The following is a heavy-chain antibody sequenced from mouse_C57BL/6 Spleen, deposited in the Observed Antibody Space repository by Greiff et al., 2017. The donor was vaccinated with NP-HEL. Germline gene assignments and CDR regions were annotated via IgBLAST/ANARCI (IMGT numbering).Heavy chain of an antibody. Sequence: VQLQESGPGLVKPSQSLSLTCSVTGYSITSGYYWNLIRQFPGNKLEWMGYISYDGSNNYNPSLKNRISITRDTSKNQFFLKLNSVTTEDTATYYCAREGITTVVDYFDYWGQGTTLTVSS. CDR2: ISYDGSN. CDR3: AREGITTVVDYFDY. V-gene: IGHV3-6*01. D-gene: IGHD1-1*01. CDR1: GYSITSGYY. J-gene: IGHJ2*01.